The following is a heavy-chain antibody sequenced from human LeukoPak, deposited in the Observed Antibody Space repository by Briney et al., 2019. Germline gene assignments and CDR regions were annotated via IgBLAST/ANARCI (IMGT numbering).Heavy chain of an antibody. Sequence: SETLSLTCTVSGGSIGSNSYYWGWTRQPPGTGLEWIGYIYYRGSTYYNPSLKSRVTISVDTSKNQFSLKLSSVTAADTAVYYCARLVGSSWYHEVLLGRDYWGQGTLVTVSS. CDR1: GGSIGSNSYY. V-gene: IGHV4-39*01. CDR2: IYYRGST. CDR3: ARLVGSSWYHEVLLGRDY. J-gene: IGHJ4*02. D-gene: IGHD6-13*01.